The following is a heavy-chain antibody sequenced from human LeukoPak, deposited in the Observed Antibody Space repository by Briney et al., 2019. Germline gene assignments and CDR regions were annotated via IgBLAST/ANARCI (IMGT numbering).Heavy chain of an antibody. CDR3: ARGPPYYDFWSGYSDY. CDR1: GFTFSSYS. CDR2: ISSSSSYI. V-gene: IGHV3-21*01. J-gene: IGHJ4*02. D-gene: IGHD3-3*01. Sequence: GGSLRLSCAASGFTFSSYSMNWVRQAPGKGLEWVSSISSSSSYIYYADSVKGRFTISRDNAKNTLYLQMNSLRAEDTAVYYCARGPPYYDFWSGYSDYWGQGTLVTVSS.